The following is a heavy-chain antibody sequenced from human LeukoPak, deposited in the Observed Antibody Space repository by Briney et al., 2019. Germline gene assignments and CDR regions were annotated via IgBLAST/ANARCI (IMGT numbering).Heavy chain of an antibody. CDR3: AKGRAVAGPIPIDY. V-gene: IGHV3-23*01. CDR1: GFTFSSFA. J-gene: IGHJ4*02. D-gene: IGHD6-19*01. CDR2: IGGSGGSP. Sequence: PGGSLRLSCAASGFTFSSFAMSWVRQAPGKGLEWVSAIGGSGGSPYYADSVKGRFTISRDNSKNTLYLQVNSLRAEDTAVYYCAKGRAVAGPIPIDYWGQGTLVTVSS.